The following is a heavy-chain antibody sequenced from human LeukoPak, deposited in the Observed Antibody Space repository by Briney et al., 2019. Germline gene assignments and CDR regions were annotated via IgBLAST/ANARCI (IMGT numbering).Heavy chain of an antibody. Sequence: GASVKVSCKASGYTFTSYDINWVRQATGQGLEWMGWMNPNSGNTGYAQKFQGRVTITRNTSISTAYMELSSLRSEDTAVYYCARVYCSSTSCGLGDAFDIWGQGTMVTVSS. CDR3: ARVYCSSTSCGLGDAFDI. CDR2: MNPNSGNT. V-gene: IGHV1-8*03. D-gene: IGHD2-2*01. J-gene: IGHJ3*02. CDR1: GYTFTSYD.